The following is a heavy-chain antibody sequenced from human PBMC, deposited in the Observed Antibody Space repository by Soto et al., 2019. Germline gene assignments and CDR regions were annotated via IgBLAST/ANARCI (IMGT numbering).Heavy chain of an antibody. J-gene: IGHJ4*02. CDR1: GGSISSSSYY. V-gene: IGHV4-39*01. CDR3: ATLWFGEGNY. Sequence: SETLSLTCTVSGGSISSSSYYWGWIRQPPGKGLEWIGSIYYSGSTHYNPSLKSRVTISVDTSKNQFSLKLSSVTAADTAVYYCATLWFGEGNYWGQGTLVTVSS. CDR2: IYYSGST. D-gene: IGHD3-10*01.